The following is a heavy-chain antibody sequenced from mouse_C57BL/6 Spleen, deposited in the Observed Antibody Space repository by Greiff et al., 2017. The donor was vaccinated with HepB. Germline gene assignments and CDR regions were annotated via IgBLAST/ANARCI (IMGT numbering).Heavy chain of an antibody. J-gene: IGHJ2*01. Sequence: VQLKQSVAELVRPGASVKLSCTASGFNIKNTYMHWVQQRPEQGLEWIGRIDPANGNTKYAPKFQGKATITADTSSNTAYLQLSSLTSGDTAIYYCARPGYGSNYHLYYFDYWGQGTTLTVSS. V-gene: IGHV14-3*01. D-gene: IGHD1-1*01. CDR1: GFNIKNTY. CDR2: IDPANGNT. CDR3: ARPGYGSNYHLYYFDY.